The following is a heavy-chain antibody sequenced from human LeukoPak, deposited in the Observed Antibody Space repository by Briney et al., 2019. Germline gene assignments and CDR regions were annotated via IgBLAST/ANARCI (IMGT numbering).Heavy chain of an antibody. Sequence: SETLSLTCTVSGGSISSYYWSWIRQPPGKGLEWIGNIYYSGSTNYNPSLKSRVTISVDTSKNQFSLKLSSVTAADTAVYYCARVDGTHFDYWGQGTLVTVSS. V-gene: IGHV4-59*01. CDR1: GGSISSYY. CDR3: ARVDGTHFDY. J-gene: IGHJ4*02. CDR2: IYYSGST. D-gene: IGHD1-26*01.